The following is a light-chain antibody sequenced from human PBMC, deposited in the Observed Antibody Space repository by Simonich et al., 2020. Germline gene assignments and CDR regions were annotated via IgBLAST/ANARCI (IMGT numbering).Light chain of an antibody. CDR3: QQYYSTPYT. J-gene: IGKJ2*01. V-gene: IGKV4-1*01. CDR1: QSVLYSSNNKNY. CDR2: WAS. Sequence: DIVMTQSPDSLAVSLGERATINCKYSQSVLYSSNNKNYLAWYQQKPGQPPKLLIYWASTRESGVPARFSGSGSGTEFTLTISSLQAEDVAVYYCQQYYSTPYTFGQGTKLEIK.